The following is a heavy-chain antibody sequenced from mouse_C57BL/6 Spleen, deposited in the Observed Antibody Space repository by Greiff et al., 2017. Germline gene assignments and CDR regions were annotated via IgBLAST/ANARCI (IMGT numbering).Heavy chain of an antibody. Sequence: QVQLQQPGAELVMPGASVKLSCKASGYTFTSYWMHWVKQRPGQGLEWIGEIDPSDSYTNYNQKFKGKSTLTVDKSSSTAYMQLSSLTSEDSAVYYCARGKLGAMDYWGQGTSVTVSS. V-gene: IGHV1-69*01. CDR3: ARGKLGAMDY. CDR1: GYTFTSYW. J-gene: IGHJ4*01. CDR2: IDPSDSYT.